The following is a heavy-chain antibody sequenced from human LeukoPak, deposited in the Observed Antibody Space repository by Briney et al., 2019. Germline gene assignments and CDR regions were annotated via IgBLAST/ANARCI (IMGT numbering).Heavy chain of an antibody. CDR2: IKSKTDGGTT. V-gene: IGHV3-15*01. Sequence: GGSLRLSCAASGFTFSNAWMSWVRQAPGKGLEWVGRIKSKTDGGTTDYAAPVKGRFTISRDDSKSIAYLQMNSLKTEDTAVYYCARNDGDIWGRGTMVTVSS. J-gene: IGHJ3*02. CDR3: ARNDGDI. CDR1: GFTFSNAW.